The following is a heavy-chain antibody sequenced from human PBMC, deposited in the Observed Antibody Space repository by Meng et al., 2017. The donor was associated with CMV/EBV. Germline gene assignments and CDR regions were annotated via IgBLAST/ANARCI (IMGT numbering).Heavy chain of an antibody. CDR2: IYTSGST. Sequence: QGHWPDAGPGPVKPSETLSLTCTVSGGSISSYYWSWIRQPAGKGLEWIGRIYTSGSTNYSPSLKSRVTMSVDTSKNQFSLKLSSVTAADTAVYYCARHGDTAMVVGIDYWGQGTLVTVSS. V-gene: IGHV4-4*07. J-gene: IGHJ4*02. D-gene: IGHD5-18*01. CDR1: GGSISSYY. CDR3: ARHGDTAMVVGIDY.